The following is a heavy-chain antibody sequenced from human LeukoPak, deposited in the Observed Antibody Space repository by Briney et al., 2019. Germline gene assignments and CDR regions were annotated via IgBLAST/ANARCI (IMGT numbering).Heavy chain of an antibody. CDR3: ARVSTAASLAIDS. V-gene: IGHV3-21*06. CDR1: GFAFSDDN. CDR2: ISTSSTYI. J-gene: IGHJ4*02. Sequence: GGSLRLSCAASGFAFSDDNMNWVRQAPGKGLEWVSVISTSSTYIYYADSVKGRFTISRDNAKNSLYLQMNSLRAEDTAVYYCARVSTAASLAIDSWGQGTLVTVST. D-gene: IGHD6-13*01.